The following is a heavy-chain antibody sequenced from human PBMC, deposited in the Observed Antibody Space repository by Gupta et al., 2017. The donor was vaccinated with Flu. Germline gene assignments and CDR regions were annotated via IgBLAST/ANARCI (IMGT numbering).Heavy chain of an antibody. D-gene: IGHD2-2*02. CDR3: ARVRCGSSNCYKNDAFDI. CDR2: IYANTENP. Sequence: QVQLVQSGSELKKPGASVKVSCKASGYIFTNYAINWVRQAPGQGLEWMGWIYANTENPTYAQDFTGRFVFPLDTSVNTAYLQISSLRAEDTAVYYCARVRCGSSNCYKNDAFDIWGQGTMVTVSS. CDR1: GYIFTNYA. V-gene: IGHV7-4-1*02. J-gene: IGHJ3*02.